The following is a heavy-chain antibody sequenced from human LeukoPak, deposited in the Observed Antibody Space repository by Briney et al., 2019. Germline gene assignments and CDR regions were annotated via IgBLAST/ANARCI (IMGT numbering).Heavy chain of an antibody. V-gene: IGHV1-3*04. J-gene: IGHJ6*02. CDR3: ARDARSGDNYYGMDV. CDR1: GYTFTYHA. D-gene: IGHD2-2*01. CDR2: LNTGNGNT. Sequence: ASVKVSCKASGYTFTYHAMHWVRQAPGQGLEWMGWLNTGNGNTKYSQKLQGRVTITRDTSARTAYMELSSLRSEDTAVYYCARDARSGDNYYGMDVWGQGTTVTVSS.